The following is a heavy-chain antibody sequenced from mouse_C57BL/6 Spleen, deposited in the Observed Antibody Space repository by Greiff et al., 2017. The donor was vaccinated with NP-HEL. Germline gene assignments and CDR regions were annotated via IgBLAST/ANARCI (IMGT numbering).Heavy chain of an antibody. CDR3: ASSYYYGSRGWFAY. CDR1: GYTFTSYW. D-gene: IGHD1-1*01. V-gene: IGHV1-69*01. CDR2: IDPSDSYT. Sequence: VQLQQPGAELVMPGASVKLSCKASGYTFTSYWMHWVKQRPGQGLEWIGEIDPSDSYTNYNQKFKGKSTLTVDKSSSTAYMQLSSLTSEDSAVYYCASSYYYGSRGWFAYWGQGTLVTVSA. J-gene: IGHJ3*01.